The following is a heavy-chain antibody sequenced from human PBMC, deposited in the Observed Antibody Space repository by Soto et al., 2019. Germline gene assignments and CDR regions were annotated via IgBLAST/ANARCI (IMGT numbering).Heavy chain of an antibody. CDR1: GFTFSSYS. CDR2: ISSSSTI. D-gene: IGHD2-2*01. V-gene: IGHV3-48*01. Sequence: EVQLVESGGGLVQPGGSLRLSCAASGFTFSSYSMNWVRQAPGKGLEWVSYISSSSTIYYADSVKGRFTISRDNAKNSLYLQMNSLRAEDTAVYYCARGKGGIIVVVPAAMGYWGQGTLVTVSS. J-gene: IGHJ4*02. CDR3: ARGKGGIIVVVPAAMGY.